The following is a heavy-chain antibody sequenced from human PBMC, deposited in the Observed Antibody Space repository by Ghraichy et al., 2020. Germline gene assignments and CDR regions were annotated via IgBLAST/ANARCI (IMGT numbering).Heavy chain of an antibody. CDR2: IYYSGST. J-gene: IGHJ6*03. V-gene: IGHV4-59*08. Sequence: ESLNISCTVSGGSISSYYWSWIRQPPGKGLEWIGYIYYSGSTNYNPSLKSRVTISVDTSKNQFSLKLSSVTAADTAVYYCARNGPYYYYYYYMDVWGKGTTVTVSS. CDR3: ARNGPYYYYYYYMDV. CDR1: GGSISSYY.